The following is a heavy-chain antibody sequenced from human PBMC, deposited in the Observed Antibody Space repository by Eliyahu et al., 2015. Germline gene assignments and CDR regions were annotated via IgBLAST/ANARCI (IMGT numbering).Heavy chain of an antibody. V-gene: IGHV4-34*01. J-gene: IGHJ4*02. CDR1: GGSXSGYY. D-gene: IGHD6-13*01. Sequence: QVQLQQWGAGLLKPSETLSXTXAXHGGSXSGYYWSWXRQPPGKGLEWIGEINHSGSTNYNPSLKSRVTISVDTSKNQFSLKLSSVTAADTAVXYCARVGSSWYRSMDYWGQGTLVTVSS. CDR3: ARVGSSWYRSMDY. CDR2: INHSGST.